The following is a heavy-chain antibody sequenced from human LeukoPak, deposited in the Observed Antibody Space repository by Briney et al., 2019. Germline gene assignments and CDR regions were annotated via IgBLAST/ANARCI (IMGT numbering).Heavy chain of an antibody. Sequence: ASVKVSCKASGYSFTGYYIHWVRQAPGQGLEWMGWINPNSGGTNYAQKFQGRVTMTRDTSISTAYMELSRLRSDDTAVYYCAITMHPYCSGGSCPPTGGFDPWGQGTLVTVSS. CDR3: AITMHPYCSGGSCPPTGGFDP. V-gene: IGHV1-2*02. D-gene: IGHD2-15*01. J-gene: IGHJ5*02. CDR1: GYSFTGYY. CDR2: INPNSGGT.